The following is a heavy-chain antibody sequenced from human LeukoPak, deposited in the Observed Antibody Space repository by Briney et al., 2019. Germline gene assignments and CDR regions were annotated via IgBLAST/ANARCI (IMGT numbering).Heavy chain of an antibody. D-gene: IGHD2-2*01. CDR1: GGSFSGYY. V-gene: IGHV4-34*01. J-gene: IGHJ6*04. Sequence: SETLSLTCAVYGGSFSGYYWSWIRQPPGKGLEWIGEINHSGSTNYNPSPKSRVTISVDTSKNQSSLKLSSVTAADTAVYYCARGFYCSSTSCWSGMDVWGKGTTVTVSS. CDR2: INHSGST. CDR3: ARGFYCSSTSCWSGMDV.